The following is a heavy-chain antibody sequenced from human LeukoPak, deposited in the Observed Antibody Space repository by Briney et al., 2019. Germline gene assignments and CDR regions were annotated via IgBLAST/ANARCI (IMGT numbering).Heavy chain of an antibody. V-gene: IGHV4-34*12. J-gene: IGHJ4*02. Sequence: PSETLSLTCAVYGDSFSDYYWSWVRQPPGKGLEWVGEIIHSGSTNSNPSLKSRVTISVDTSNNQFSLKLSSVTAADTAVYYSARARNYLINYWGQGTLVTVSS. CDR3: ARARNYLINY. CDR1: GDSFSDYY. CDR2: IIHSGST. D-gene: IGHD4-11*01.